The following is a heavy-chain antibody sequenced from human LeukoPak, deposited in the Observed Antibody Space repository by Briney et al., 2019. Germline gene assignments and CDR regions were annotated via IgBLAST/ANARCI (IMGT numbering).Heavy chain of an antibody. CDR2: ISAYNGNT. CDR3: ARTGSVVIPGIAVAFSMDV. CDR1: GGTFSSYA. D-gene: IGHD6-19*01. J-gene: IGHJ6*04. V-gene: IGHV1-18*01. Sequence: ASVKVSCKASGGTFSSYAISWVRQAPGQGLEWMGWISAYNGNTNYAQKLQGRVTMTTDTSTSTAYMELRSLRSDDTAVYYCARTGSVVIPGIAVAFSMDVWGKGTTVTVSS.